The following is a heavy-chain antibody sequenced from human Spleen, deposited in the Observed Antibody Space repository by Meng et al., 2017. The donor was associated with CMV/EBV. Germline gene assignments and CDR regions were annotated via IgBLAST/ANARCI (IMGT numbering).Heavy chain of an antibody. V-gene: IGHV4-4*02. CDR1: GGSISSNNW. Sequence: SETLSLTCVVSGGSISSNNWWSWVRQSPGKGLEWIGYIFYSGSTSYNPSLKSRLTILVDTTKNQFSLRLTSVTAADTAVYYCARAHTELVISDGSWFDPWGQGTLVTVSS. D-gene: IGHD2-2*01. CDR2: IFYSGST. J-gene: IGHJ5*02. CDR3: ARAHTELVISDGSWFDP.